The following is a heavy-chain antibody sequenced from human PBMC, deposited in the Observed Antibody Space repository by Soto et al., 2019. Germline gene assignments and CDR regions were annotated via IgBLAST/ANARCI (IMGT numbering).Heavy chain of an antibody. Sequence: ASVKVSCKASGYSFTSYGIGWVRQAHGQGLEWMGWISAYNGNTNYAQKLQGRVTMTTDTSTSTAYMELRSLRSDDTAVYYCAASYYYDSSGYYSARDYYYGMDVWGQGTTVTVSS. CDR2: ISAYNGNT. J-gene: IGHJ6*02. CDR1: GYSFTSYG. V-gene: IGHV1-18*01. CDR3: AASYYYDSSGYYSARDYYYGMDV. D-gene: IGHD3-22*01.